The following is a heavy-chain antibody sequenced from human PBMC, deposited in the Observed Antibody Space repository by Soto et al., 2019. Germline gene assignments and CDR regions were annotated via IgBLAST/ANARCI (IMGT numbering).Heavy chain of an antibody. V-gene: IGHV3-23*01. Sequence: PGGSLRLSCAASGFTFSSYSMNWVRQAPGKGLEWVSTIRGSGDRIYYADSVKGRFTISRDNSKNTLYLQMNGLRAEDTAVYYCTKEKDLVVVPSSTEYGGQGTVATVSP. J-gene: IGHJ4*02. CDR1: GFTFSSYS. CDR2: IRGSGDRI. D-gene: IGHD2-2*01. CDR3: TKEKDLVVVPSSTEY.